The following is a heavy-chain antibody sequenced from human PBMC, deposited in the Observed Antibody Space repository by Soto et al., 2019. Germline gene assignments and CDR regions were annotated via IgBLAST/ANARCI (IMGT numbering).Heavy chain of an antibody. CDR1: GFTFSGSA. CDR2: IRSKANSYAT. V-gene: IGHV3-73*01. D-gene: IGHD6-13*01. CDR3: TGRRGIAAAGAVDY. J-gene: IGHJ4*02. Sequence: EVQLVESGGGLVQPGGSLKLSCAASGFTFSGSAMHWVRQASGKGLEWVGRIRSKANSYATAYAASVKGRFTISRDDSKNTAYLQVNSLKTEDTAVYYCTGRRGIAAAGAVDYWGQGTLVTVSS.